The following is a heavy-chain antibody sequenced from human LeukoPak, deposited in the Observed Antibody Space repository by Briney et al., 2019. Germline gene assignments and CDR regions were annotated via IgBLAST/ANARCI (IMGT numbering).Heavy chain of an antibody. CDR2: IKQGGNEK. D-gene: IGHD2-2*02. CDR3: VRGYRKLED. V-gene: IGHV3-7*01. Sequence: GGSLRLSCAASGFTFSTYLMSWVRQAPGKGLEWVAYIKQGGNEKYYVDSVKGRFTISRDDAKSSVSLQMNSLRVVDTAVYFCVRGYRKLEDWGQGTLVTVSS. J-gene: IGHJ4*02. CDR1: GFTFSTYL.